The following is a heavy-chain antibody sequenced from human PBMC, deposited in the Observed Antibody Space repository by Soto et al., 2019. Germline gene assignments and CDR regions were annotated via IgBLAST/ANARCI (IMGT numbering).Heavy chain of an antibody. CDR3: ARTVGAAYYFDF. CDR1: GGSFSGYS. D-gene: IGHD1-26*01. J-gene: IGHJ4*02. CDR2: INHSGST. Sequence: SETLSLTCAVYGGSFSGYSWTWIRQPPGKGLEWIGEINHSGSTKYNPSLESRVTISLDTSKNHFSLKLSSVTAADAAVYYCARTVGAAYYFDFWGQGALVTVSS. V-gene: IGHV4-34*01.